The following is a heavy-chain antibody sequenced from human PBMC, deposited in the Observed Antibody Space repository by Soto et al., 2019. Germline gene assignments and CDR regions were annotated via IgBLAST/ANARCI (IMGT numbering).Heavy chain of an antibody. CDR1: GGSISSGGYY. CDR3: ARSPPDIAVAGKPPFDY. D-gene: IGHD6-19*01. V-gene: IGHV4-31*03. Sequence: QVQLQESGPGLVKPSQTLSLTCTVSGGSISSGGYYWSWIRQHPGKGLEWIGYIYYSGSTYYNPSLKSRVTISVDTSKNQFALKLSSVTAADTAVYYCARSPPDIAVAGKPPFDYWGQGTLVTVSS. CDR2: IYYSGST. J-gene: IGHJ4*02.